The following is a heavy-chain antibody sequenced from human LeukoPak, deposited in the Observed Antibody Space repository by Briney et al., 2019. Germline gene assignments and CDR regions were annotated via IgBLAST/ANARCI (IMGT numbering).Heavy chain of an antibody. CDR2: ISVYNGKT. CDR3: TRVRSITGTTGLRYYFDY. CDR1: GYTFTDYG. D-gene: IGHD1-7*01. Sequence: ASVTVSCKASGYTFTDYGITWVRQAPGQGLEWMGWISVYNGKTNYAQKVQGRVTMTTDTSTSTAYMELRSLNSDDTAIYYCTRVRSITGTTGLRYYFDYWGQGTLVAVSS. J-gene: IGHJ4*02. V-gene: IGHV1-18*01.